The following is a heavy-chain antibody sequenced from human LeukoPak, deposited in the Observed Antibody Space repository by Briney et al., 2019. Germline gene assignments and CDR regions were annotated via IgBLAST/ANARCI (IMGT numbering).Heavy chain of an antibody. CDR3: ARGYLMVRGVIIRGYWFDP. CDR1: GYTFTSYD. D-gene: IGHD3-10*01. CDR2: MNPNSGNT. Sequence: ASVKVSCKASGYTFTSYDINWVRQATGQGLEWMGWMNPNSGNTGYAQKFQGRVTMTRNTSISTAYMELSSLRSEDTAVYYCARGYLMVRGVIIRGYWFDPWGQGTLVTVSS. V-gene: IGHV1-8*01. J-gene: IGHJ5*02.